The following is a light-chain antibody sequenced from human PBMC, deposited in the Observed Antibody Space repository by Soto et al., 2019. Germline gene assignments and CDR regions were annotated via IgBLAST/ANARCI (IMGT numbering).Light chain of an antibody. J-gene: IGKJ1*01. CDR1: QSVSSY. CDR2: DAS. Sequence: EIVLTQSPATLSLSPGERATLSCRASQSVSSYLAWYQQKPGQAPRLLINDASNRATGIPARFSGSGSGTDFTLTISSLEPEDFAVYYCSTGLTFGQGTKVEIK. V-gene: IGKV3-11*01. CDR3: STGLT.